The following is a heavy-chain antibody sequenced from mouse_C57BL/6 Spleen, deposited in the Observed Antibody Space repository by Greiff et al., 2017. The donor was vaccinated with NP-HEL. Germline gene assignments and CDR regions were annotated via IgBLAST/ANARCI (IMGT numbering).Heavy chain of an antibody. J-gene: IGHJ4*01. Sequence: DVKLLESGGGLVQPGGSMKLSCVASGFTFSNYWMNWVRQSPEKGLEWVAQIRLKSDNYATHYAESVKGRFTISRDDSKSSVYLQMNNLRAEDTGIYYCTGQSVPLRRGYAMDYWGQGTSVTVSS. CDR2: IRLKSDNYAT. CDR3: TGQSVPLRRGYAMDY. D-gene: IGHD2-12*01. V-gene: IGHV6-3*01. CDR1: GFTFSNYW.